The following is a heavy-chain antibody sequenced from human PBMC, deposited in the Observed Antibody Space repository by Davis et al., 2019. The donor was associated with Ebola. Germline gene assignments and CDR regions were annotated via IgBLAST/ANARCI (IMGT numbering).Heavy chain of an antibody. J-gene: IGHJ4*02. CDR1: GFTFSSYS. Sequence: GESLKISCAASGFTFSSYSMNWVRQAPGKGLEWVSYISSSSSTIYYADSVKGRFTISRDNAKNSLYLQMNSLKADDTAVYYCARGGSYPGYWAQGTLVTVSS. D-gene: IGHD1-26*01. CDR2: ISSSSSTI. V-gene: IGHV3-48*04. CDR3: ARGGSYPGY.